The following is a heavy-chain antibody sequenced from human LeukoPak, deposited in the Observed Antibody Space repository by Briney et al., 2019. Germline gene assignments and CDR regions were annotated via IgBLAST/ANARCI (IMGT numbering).Heavy chain of an antibody. Sequence: GGSLRLSCEVSGLTFSNVWMHWVRQTPGQGRVWVCRINTAGSTVYADPVKGRFTISRDNAKNMVYLQMNSLRTEDTAVYYCASFRDTDNWGRGTMVTVSS. CDR3: ASFRDTDN. CDR1: GLTFSNVW. J-gene: IGHJ3*01. CDR2: INTAGST. D-gene: IGHD2-21*01. V-gene: IGHV3-74*01.